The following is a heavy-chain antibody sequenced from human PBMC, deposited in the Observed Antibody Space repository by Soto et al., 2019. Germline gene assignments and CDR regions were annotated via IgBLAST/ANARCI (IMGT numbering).Heavy chain of an antibody. V-gene: IGHV1-8*01. CDR2: MNPNSGNT. J-gene: IGHJ6*03. Sequence: ASVKVSCKASGYTFTSYDMNWVRQATGQGLEWMGWMNPNSGNTGYAQKFQGRVTMTRNTSISTAYMELSSLRSEDTAVYYCARSLSMIWGSYRFPYYYYMDVWGKGTTVTVSS. D-gene: IGHD3-16*02. CDR3: ARSLSMIWGSYRFPYYYYMDV. CDR1: GYTFTSYD.